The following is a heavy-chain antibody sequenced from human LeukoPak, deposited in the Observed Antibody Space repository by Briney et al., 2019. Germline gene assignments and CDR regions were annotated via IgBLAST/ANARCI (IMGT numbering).Heavy chain of an antibody. CDR2: INPNSGGT. CDR1: GYTFTGYY. Sequence: ASVKISCKASGYTFTGYYMHWVRQAPGQGLEWMGRINPNSGGTNYAQKFQGRVTMTRDTSISTAYMELSRLRSDDTAVYYCARLAGHSGSYSGPFDYWGQGTLVTVSS. D-gene: IGHD1-26*01. V-gene: IGHV1-2*06. J-gene: IGHJ4*02. CDR3: ARLAGHSGSYSGPFDY.